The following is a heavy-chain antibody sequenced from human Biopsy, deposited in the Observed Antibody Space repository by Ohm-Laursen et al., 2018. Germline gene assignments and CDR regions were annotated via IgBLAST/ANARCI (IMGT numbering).Heavy chain of an antibody. Sequence: SVKVSCKASGYTFTTFGITWVRQAPGQGLGWVGWISGYHGYTKSAQKFQGRVTMTADTSTKTAYLEVTGLRSDDSAFYYCARDPRINVVRGVIAGAAFPDYWGQGTLVTVSS. J-gene: IGHJ4*02. CDR2: ISGYHGYT. D-gene: IGHD3-10*01. CDR3: ARDPRINVVRGVIAGAAFPDY. V-gene: IGHV1-18*01. CDR1: GYTFTTFG.